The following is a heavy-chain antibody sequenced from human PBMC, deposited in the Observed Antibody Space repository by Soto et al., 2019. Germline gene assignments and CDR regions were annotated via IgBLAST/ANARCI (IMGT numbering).Heavy chain of an antibody. D-gene: IGHD3-3*01. CDR3: AGGRMDFWSGPRMEE. J-gene: IGHJ6*02. CDR2: IYYSGST. V-gene: IGHV4-59*01. CDR1: GGSISSYY. Sequence: SETLSLTCTVSGGSISSYYWSWIRQPPGKGLEWIGYIYYSGSTNYNPSLKSRVTISVDTSKNPFSLKLSSVTAADTAVYCCAGGRMDFWSGPRMEEWDQETTVAASS.